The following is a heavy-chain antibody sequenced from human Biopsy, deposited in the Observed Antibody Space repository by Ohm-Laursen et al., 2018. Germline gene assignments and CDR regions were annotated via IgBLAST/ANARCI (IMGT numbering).Heavy chain of an antibody. CDR2: TYKGGNT. CDR3: ARDLPSSYYYAMDV. J-gene: IGHJ6*02. V-gene: IGHV4-4*07. CDR1: GGDINNYY. Sequence: SDTLSLTCNVSGGDINNYYWSWIRQPAGKGLEWIGHTYKGGNTNHNPSLKSRVSMSVDTSKNQLSPTLRSVTAADTAVYYCARDLPSSYYYAMDVWGQGTTVTVSS.